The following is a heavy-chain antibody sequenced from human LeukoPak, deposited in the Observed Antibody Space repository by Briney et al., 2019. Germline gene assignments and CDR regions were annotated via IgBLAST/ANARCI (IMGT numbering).Heavy chain of an antibody. V-gene: IGHV4-34*01. CDR3: ARRYSYYFDY. Sequence: PSETLSLTCAVYGGSFSGYYWSWIRQPPGKGLEWIGEINHGGSTNYNPSLKSRVTISVDTSKNQFSLKLSSVTAADTAVYYCARRYSYYFDYWGQGTLVTVSS. CDR2: INHGGST. CDR1: GGSFSGYY. D-gene: IGHD5-18*01. J-gene: IGHJ4*02.